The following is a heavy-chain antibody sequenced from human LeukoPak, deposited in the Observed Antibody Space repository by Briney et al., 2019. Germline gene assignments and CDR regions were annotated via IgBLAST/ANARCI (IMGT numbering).Heavy chain of an antibody. J-gene: IGHJ4*02. CDR1: GFTFSSYA. V-gene: IGHV3-23*01. D-gene: IGHD6-13*01. Sequence: PGGSLRLSCAASGFTFSSYAMSWVRQAPGKGLEWVSAISGSGGSTYYADSVKGRFTISRDNSKNTLYLQMNSLRAEGTAVYYCATPPQSAAGTDYWGQGTLVTVSS. CDR2: ISGSGGST. CDR3: ATPPQSAAGTDY.